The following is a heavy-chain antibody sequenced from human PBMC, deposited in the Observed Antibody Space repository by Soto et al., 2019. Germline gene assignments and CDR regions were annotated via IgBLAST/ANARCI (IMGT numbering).Heavy chain of an antibody. CDR3: ARFPFGDNFDYYGMVV. CDR1: GGSISSNHW. CDR2: IYHSGST. D-gene: IGHD3-10*01. J-gene: IGHJ6*02. Sequence: QVQLRESGPGLVKPSGTLSLTCAVSGGSISSNHWWNWVRQSPGKGLEWIGEIYHSGSTNDNLSLKRPITMSVDKSKNQLSLRLNSVTAADTATSFGARFPFGDNFDYYGMVVWGQGTTVTVSS. V-gene: IGHV4-4*02.